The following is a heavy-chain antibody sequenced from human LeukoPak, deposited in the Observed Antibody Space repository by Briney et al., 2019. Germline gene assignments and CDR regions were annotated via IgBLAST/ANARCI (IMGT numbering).Heavy chain of an antibody. J-gene: IGHJ4*02. V-gene: IGHV3-21*04. Sequence: PGGSLRLSCAASGFTFSSYSMNWVRQAPGKGLERVSSISSSSSYIYYADSVKGRFTISRDNAKNTPYLEMNSLRVEDTAVYYCAKGSLHCSRISCPNDYWGQGTLVTVSS. CDR2: ISSSSSYI. CDR3: AKGSLHCSRISCPNDY. CDR1: GFTFSSYS. D-gene: IGHD2-2*01.